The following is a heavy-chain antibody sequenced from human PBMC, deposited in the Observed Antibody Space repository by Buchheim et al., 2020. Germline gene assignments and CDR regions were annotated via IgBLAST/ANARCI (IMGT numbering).Heavy chain of an antibody. CDR3: ARLGATASGSSGMGV. CDR2: FELGVSSR. D-gene: IGHD6-25*01. Sequence: EVQLVQSAAEVKQPGESLRISCYDPRDSAPNYLISWVRQKPGKGLEWMGRFELGVSSRYYSPSFQGNVVISADKSINTAFLEWSRMQVSETGTYGCARLGATASGSSGMGVWGQGTT. V-gene: IGHV5-10-1*01. CDR1: RDSAPNYL. J-gene: IGHJ6*02.